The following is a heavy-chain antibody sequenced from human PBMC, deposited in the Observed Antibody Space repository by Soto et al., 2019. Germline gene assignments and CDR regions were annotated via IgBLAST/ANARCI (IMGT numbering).Heavy chain of an antibody. Sequence: SETLSLTCTVSGGSISSSSYYWGWIRQPPGKGLEWIGSIYYSGSTYYNPSLKSRVTISVDTSKNQFSLKLSSVTAADTAVYYCARHRRPPNPMSRDILTGSVDYWGQGTLVTVSS. CDR3: ARHRRPPNPMSRDILTGSVDY. CDR2: IYYSGST. CDR1: GGSISSSSYY. V-gene: IGHV4-39*01. J-gene: IGHJ4*02. D-gene: IGHD3-9*01.